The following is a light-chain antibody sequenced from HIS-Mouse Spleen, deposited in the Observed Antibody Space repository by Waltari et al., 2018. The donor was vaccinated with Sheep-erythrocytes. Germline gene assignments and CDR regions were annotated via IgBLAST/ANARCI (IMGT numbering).Light chain of an antibody. Sequence: QSVLTQPPSVSGAPGQRVTISCTGSSSNIGAGYDVHWYPQLPGTAPKRLIYGNRNRPSGVPGRFSGSKSGTSAYLAITGLQAEDDADYYCQSYDSSLSGYVVFGGGTKLTVL. CDR3: QSYDSSLSGYVV. CDR1: SSNIGAGYD. V-gene: IGLV1-40*01. J-gene: IGLJ2*01. CDR2: GNR.